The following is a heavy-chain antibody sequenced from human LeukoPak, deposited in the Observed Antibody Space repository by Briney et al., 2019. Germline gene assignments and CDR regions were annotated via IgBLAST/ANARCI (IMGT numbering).Heavy chain of an antibody. J-gene: IGHJ4*02. Sequence: SETLSLTCTVSGGSISSHYWSWIRQPPGKGLEGIGYIYYSGSTNYNPSLKSRVTISVATSKNQFSLKLSSVTAADTAVYYCARYYDSSGYYNYWGQGTLVTVSS. CDR2: IYYSGST. CDR3: ARYYDSSGYYNY. CDR1: GGSISSHY. D-gene: IGHD3-22*01. V-gene: IGHV4-59*11.